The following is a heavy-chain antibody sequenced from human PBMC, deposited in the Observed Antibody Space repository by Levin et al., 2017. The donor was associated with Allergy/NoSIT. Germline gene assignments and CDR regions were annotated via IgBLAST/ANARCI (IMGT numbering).Heavy chain of an antibody. D-gene: IGHD1-20*01. CDR2: IDWDDDK. CDR3: ARMFYKRNDRPAEYFQH. V-gene: IGHV2-70*11. J-gene: IGHJ1*01. Sequence: SGPTLVKPTQAVALTCSFSGFSITSAGVCVSWIRQAPGKAPEWLARIDWDDDKYYSASLRNRLTISKDTSRNQIVLTMVNMDPVDTATYYCARMFYKRNDRPAEYFQHWGQGTLVAVSS. CDR1: GFSITSAGVC.